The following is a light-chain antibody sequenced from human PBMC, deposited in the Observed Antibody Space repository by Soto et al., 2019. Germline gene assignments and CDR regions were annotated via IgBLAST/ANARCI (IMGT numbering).Light chain of an antibody. V-gene: IGKV3-20*01. Sequence: EIVLTQSPGTLSLSTGESATLSCRASQSVGNNYLSWYQQKPGQAPRLLIYNVSNRATGIPDRFSGSGSGTDFSLTISRLEREDVAVYFCHQHATAPLTFGPGTKVNVK. J-gene: IGKJ3*01. CDR2: NVS. CDR1: QSVGNNY. CDR3: HQHATAPLT.